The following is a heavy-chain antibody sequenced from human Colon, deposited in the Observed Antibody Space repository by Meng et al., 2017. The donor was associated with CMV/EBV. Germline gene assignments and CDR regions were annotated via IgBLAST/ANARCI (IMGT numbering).Heavy chain of an antibody. CDR3: ARGTLLIAAAGAVDY. D-gene: IGHD6-13*01. CDR2: INPSGGST. Sequence: ASVKVSCKASGYTFTSYYMHWVRQAPGQGLEWMGIINPSGGSTSYAQKFQGRVTMTRDMSTSTVYMELSSLRSEDTAVYYCARGTLLIAAAGAVDYWGQGTLVTVSS. J-gene: IGHJ4*02. V-gene: IGHV1-46*01. CDR1: GYTFTSYY.